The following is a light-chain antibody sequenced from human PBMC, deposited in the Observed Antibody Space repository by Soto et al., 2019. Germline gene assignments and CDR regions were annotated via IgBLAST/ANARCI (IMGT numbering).Light chain of an antibody. Sequence: QSALTQPPSASGSPGQSVTISCTGTSSDVGGYKYVSWYQQHPGKAPKLMISEVNKRPSGVPDRFSGSKSGNTASLTVSGLQAEDGADYYCSSYAGINNLGVFGTGTKVTVL. CDR1: SSDVGGYKY. J-gene: IGLJ1*01. CDR2: EVN. CDR3: SSYAGINNLGV. V-gene: IGLV2-8*01.